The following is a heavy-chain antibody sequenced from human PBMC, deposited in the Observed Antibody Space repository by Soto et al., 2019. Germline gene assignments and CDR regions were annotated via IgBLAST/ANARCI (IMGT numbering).Heavy chain of an antibody. V-gene: IGHV4-59*01. CDR2: IYSSGST. J-gene: IGHJ4*02. CDR1: GGSIRNYY. D-gene: IGHD6-13*01. Sequence: SETLSLTCNVSGGSIRNYYWTWIRQPPGKGLEWVGHIYSSGSTKYNPSLQSRVSISSDMSTNQFSLTVTSVSAADTAIYFCARETPRYSGSWYELLDSWGKGPLVTAS. CDR3: ARETPRYSGSWYELLDS.